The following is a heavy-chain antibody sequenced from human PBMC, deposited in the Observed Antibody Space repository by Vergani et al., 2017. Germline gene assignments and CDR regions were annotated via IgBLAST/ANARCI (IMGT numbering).Heavy chain of an antibody. J-gene: IGHJ4*02. CDR3: TRAVVPAAKNDY. D-gene: IGHD2-2*01. CDR2: IRSKAYGGTT. CDR1: GFTLGDYA. V-gene: IGHV3-49*04. Sequence: EVHLVESGGGLVQPGRSLRLSCSGSGFTLGDYAMTWVRQAPGKGLEWVGFIRSKAYGGTTEYAASVKGRFTISRDDSKSIAYLQMNSLKTEDTAVYYCTRAVVPAAKNDYWGQGTLVTVSS.